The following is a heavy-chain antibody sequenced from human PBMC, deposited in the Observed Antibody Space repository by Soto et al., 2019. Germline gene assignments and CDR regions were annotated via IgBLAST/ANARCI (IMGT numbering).Heavy chain of an antibody. Sequence: EVQLLDSGGGLVQPGGSLRLSCAASGFTFSSYAMSWVRQAPGKGLEWVSAISGSGDSTYYADSVKGRFTLSRDSSKNKLCLQMTSPRAEDTAVYYCAKHPSVWYLGWFDPWGQGTLVTVSA. D-gene: IGHD2-8*01. J-gene: IGHJ5*02. V-gene: IGHV3-23*01. CDR1: GFTFSSYA. CDR2: ISGSGDST. CDR3: AKHPSVWYLGWFDP.